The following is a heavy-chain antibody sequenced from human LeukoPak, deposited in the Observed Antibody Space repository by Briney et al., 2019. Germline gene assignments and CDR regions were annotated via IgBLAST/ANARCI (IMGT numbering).Heavy chain of an antibody. V-gene: IGHV4-4*07. CDR3: ARGNYCSGSTCLFDY. CDR1: GGSISSYY. CDR2: IYTSGST. Sequence: SETLSLTCTVSGGSISSYYWSWIRQPAGKGLEWIGRIYTSGSTNYNPSLKSRVTMSVDTSKNQFSLKLSSVTAADTAVYYCARGNYCSGSTCLFDYWSQGTLVTVSS. D-gene: IGHD2-15*01. J-gene: IGHJ4*02.